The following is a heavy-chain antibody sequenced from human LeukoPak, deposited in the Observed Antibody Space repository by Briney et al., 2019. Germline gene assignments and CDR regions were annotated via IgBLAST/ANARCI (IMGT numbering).Heavy chain of an antibody. Sequence: GGSLRLSCAASGFTLSSYGMHWVRQAPGKGLEWVAFIRYDGSNKYYADSVKGRFTISRDNSKNTLYLQMNSLRAEDTAVYYCAKAPKNYCSSTSCSRHYWGQGTLVTVSS. CDR3: AKAPKNYCSSTSCSRHY. J-gene: IGHJ4*02. CDR2: IRYDGSNK. D-gene: IGHD2-2*01. CDR1: GFTLSSYG. V-gene: IGHV3-30*02.